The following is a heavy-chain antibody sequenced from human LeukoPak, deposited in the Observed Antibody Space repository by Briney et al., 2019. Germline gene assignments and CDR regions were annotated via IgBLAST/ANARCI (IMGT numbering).Heavy chain of an antibody. Sequence: PGESLRLSCAASGFTVSSNYMSWVRQAPGKGLEWVSVIYSGGSTYYADSVKGRFTISRDNSKNTLFLQMNSLRAEDTAVYYCARDTFYSTGAYGLDVWGQGTTVTVSS. D-gene: IGHD2-8*02. CDR1: GFTVSSNY. CDR2: IYSGGST. V-gene: IGHV3-53*01. J-gene: IGHJ6*02. CDR3: ARDTFYSTGAYGLDV.